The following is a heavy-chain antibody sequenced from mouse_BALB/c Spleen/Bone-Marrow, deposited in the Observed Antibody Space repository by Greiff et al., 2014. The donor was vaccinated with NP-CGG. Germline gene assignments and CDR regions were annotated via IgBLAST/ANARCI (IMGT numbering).Heavy chain of an antibody. D-gene: IGHD2-4*01. J-gene: IGHJ3*01. CDR2: ISGGGSYT. CDR1: GFTSNNYG. V-gene: IGHV5-9-2*01. CDR3: ARHAYYDQTEVSFVY. Sequence: DVMLVESGGGLVKSGGSLKLSCAASGFTSNNYGMSWVRQTPEKRLEWVATISGGGSYTFYPDSVKGRFTISRDNAKNDLYLQLNSLRSEDTALYYCARHAYYDQTEVSFVYWGQGTLVTVSA.